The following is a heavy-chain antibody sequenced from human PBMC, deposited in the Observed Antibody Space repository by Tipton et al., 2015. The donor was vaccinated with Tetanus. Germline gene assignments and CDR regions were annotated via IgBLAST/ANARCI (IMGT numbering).Heavy chain of an antibody. CDR2: IYPGDSDT. J-gene: IGHJ4*02. CDR3: ARHDYGDSPFDS. Sequence: MQLVQSGAEVKKPGESLKISCKGSGYRLTSYWIGWVRQMPGKGLEWMGSIYPGDSDTKYSPSFQGQVTISADKSISTAFLQWSNLKASDAAMFYCARHDYGDSPFDSWGQGTLVTVSS. V-gene: IGHV5-51*01. CDR1: GYRLTSYW. D-gene: IGHD4-17*01.